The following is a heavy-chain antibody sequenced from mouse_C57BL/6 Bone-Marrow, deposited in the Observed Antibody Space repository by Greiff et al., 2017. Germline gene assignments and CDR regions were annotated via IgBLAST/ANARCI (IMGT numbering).Heavy chain of an antibody. CDR1: GYTFTDYE. J-gene: IGHJ3*01. Sequence: QVQLQQSGAELVRPGASVTLSCKASGYTFTDYEMHWVKQTPVHGLEWIGAIDPETGGTAYNQKFKGKAILTADTSSNTAYMELRRLTSEDSAVYYDTKSLLLRWVFTYGGQGTLVTVSA. CDR2: IDPETGGT. D-gene: IGHD1-1*01. CDR3: TKSLLLRWVFTY. V-gene: IGHV1-15*01.